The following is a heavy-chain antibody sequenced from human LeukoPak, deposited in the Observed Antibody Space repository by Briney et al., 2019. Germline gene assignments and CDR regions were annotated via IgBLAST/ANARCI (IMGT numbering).Heavy chain of an antibody. CDR2: IYYSGST. CDR1: GGSISSYY. J-gene: IGHJ4*02. Sequence: ETLSLTCTVSGGSISSYYWSWIRQPPGKGLEWIGYIYYSGSTNYNPSLKSRVTISVDTSKNQFSLKLSSVTAADTAVYYCAREGTTGTTPYWGQGTLVTVSS. CDR3: AREGTTGTTPY. V-gene: IGHV4-59*01. D-gene: IGHD1-7*01.